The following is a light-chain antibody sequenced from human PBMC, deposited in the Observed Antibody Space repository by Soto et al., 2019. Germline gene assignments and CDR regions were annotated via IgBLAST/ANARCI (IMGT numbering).Light chain of an antibody. CDR1: SSNVGINT. J-gene: IGLJ2*01. CDR2: RNN. CDR3: AVWDDNLNAL. V-gene: IGLV1-44*01. Sequence: QSVLTQAPSASGTPGQRVTISCSGSSSNVGINTVNWYQQLPGTAPKLLIYRNNQRPSGVPDRFSGSKSGTSASLAISGLQSEDEADYYCAVWDDNLNALFGGGTKLTVL.